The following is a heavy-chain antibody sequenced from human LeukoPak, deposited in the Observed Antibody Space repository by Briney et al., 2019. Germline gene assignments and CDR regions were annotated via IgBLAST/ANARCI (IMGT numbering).Heavy chain of an antibody. V-gene: IGHV4-39*07. CDR3: ATAYYDSSGYLPFDY. J-gene: IGHJ4*02. CDR2: IYYSGST. D-gene: IGHD3-22*01. Sequence: SETLSLTCTVSGGSISSSSYYWGWIRQPPGKGLEWIGSIYYSGSTYYNPSLKSRVTISVDTSKNQFSLKLSSVTAADTAVYYCATAYYDSSGYLPFDYWGQGTLVTVSS. CDR1: GGSISSSSYY.